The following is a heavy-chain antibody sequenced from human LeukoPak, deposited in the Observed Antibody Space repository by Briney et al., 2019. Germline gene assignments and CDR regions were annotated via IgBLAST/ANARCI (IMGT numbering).Heavy chain of an antibody. J-gene: IGHJ4*02. V-gene: IGHV3-13*01. Sequence: GGSLRLSCAAPGFTFSDYGMRWVRQATGKGLEWVSAIGTAGDTYYTGSVKGRFTISRENAKNSLYLQMNSLRAGDTAVYYCARVAKERVGGVYYFDYWGQGTLVTVSS. CDR1: GFTFSDYG. CDR3: ARVAKERVGGVYYFDY. D-gene: IGHD1-1*01. CDR2: IGTAGDT.